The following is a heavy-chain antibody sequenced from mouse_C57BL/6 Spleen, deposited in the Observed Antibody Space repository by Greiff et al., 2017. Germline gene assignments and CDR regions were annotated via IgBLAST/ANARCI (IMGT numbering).Heavy chain of an antibody. D-gene: IGHD1-1*01. CDR2: INPGSGGT. CDR3: ARRGSLFDY. Sequence: LVESGAELVRPGTSVKVSCKASGYAFTNYLIEWVKQRPGQGLEWIGVINPGSGGTNYNEKFKGKATLTADKSSSTAYMQLSSLTSEDSAVYFCARRGSLFDYWGQGTTLTVSS. V-gene: IGHV1-54*01. CDR1: GYAFTNYL. J-gene: IGHJ2*01.